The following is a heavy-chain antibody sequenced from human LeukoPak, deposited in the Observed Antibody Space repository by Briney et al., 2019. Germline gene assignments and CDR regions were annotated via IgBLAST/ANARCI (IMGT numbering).Heavy chain of an antibody. CDR3: AREGEDYGDYDAFDI. V-gene: IGHV5-51*01. Sequence: GESLQISCKGSGYSFTSYWIGWVRQMPGKGLEWMGIIYPGDSDTRYSPSFQGQVTISADKSISTAYLQWSSLKASDTAMYYCAREGEDYGDYDAFDIWGQGTMVTVSS. CDR2: IYPGDSDT. J-gene: IGHJ3*02. D-gene: IGHD4-17*01. CDR1: GYSFTSYW.